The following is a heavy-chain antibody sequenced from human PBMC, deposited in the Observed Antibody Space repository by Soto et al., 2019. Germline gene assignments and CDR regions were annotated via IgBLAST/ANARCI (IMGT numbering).Heavy chain of an antibody. D-gene: IGHD2-15*01. J-gene: IGHJ6*02. V-gene: IGHV4-4*02. CDR2: IYHSGAT. Sequence: PSETLSLTCAVSGGSIISENWWSFVRQAPGKGLEWIGEIYHSGATHYTPSLKSRVTISLDKSKDHFSLKLDSVTAADTAVYYCARDSGASRYYGMDVWGQGTTVTVSS. CDR3: ARDSGASRYYGMDV. CDR1: GGSIISENW.